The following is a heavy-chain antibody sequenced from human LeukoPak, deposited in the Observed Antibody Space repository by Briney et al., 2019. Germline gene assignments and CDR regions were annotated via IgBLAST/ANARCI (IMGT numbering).Heavy chain of an antibody. V-gene: IGHV1-69*01. J-gene: IGHJ4*02. D-gene: IGHD1-26*01. Sequence: GSSVKVSCKASGGTFSTYAISWLRQAPGQGLEWMGGVIPIFGTGVYAQKFQGRVTITADESTSTAYMELSSLRSEDTAVYYCARDRGIVGASDFDYWGQGTLVTVSS. CDR3: ARDRGIVGASDFDY. CDR1: GGTFSTYA. CDR2: VIPIFGTG.